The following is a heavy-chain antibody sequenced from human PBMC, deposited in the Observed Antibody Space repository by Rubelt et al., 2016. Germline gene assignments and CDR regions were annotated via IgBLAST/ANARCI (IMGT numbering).Heavy chain of an antibody. D-gene: IGHD3-16*01. V-gene: IGHV3-23*04. Sequence: EVQLVESGGGLVQPGGSLRLSCAASGFTFSSYAMNWVRQAPGKGLEWVSTMSGNGGSTWYADSVKGRVTISRDNSKNARYRQMNSLRAEDTAGYYCARDHLSAAWGSHYYYDFGMDGWGQVTTVTVAS. CDR2: MSGNGGST. CDR3: ARDHLSAAWGSHYYYDFGMDG. J-gene: IGHJ6*02. CDR1: GFTFSSYA.